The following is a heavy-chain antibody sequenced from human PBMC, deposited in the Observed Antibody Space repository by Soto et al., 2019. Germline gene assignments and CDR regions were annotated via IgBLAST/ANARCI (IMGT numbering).Heavy chain of an antibody. D-gene: IGHD6-13*01. V-gene: IGHV4-59*01. Sequence: KASETLSLTCTVSGGSISSYYWSWIRQPPGKGLEWIGYIYYSGSTNYNPSLKSRVTISVDTSKNQFSLKLSSVTAADTAVYYCSREIPAAGTIWFDPWGQGTLVTSPQ. CDR1: GGSISSYY. CDR3: SREIPAAGTIWFDP. CDR2: IYYSGST. J-gene: IGHJ5*02.